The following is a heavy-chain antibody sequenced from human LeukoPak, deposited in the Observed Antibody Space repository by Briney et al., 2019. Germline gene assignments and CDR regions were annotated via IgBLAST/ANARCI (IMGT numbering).Heavy chain of an antibody. D-gene: IGHD3-3*01. V-gene: IGHV3-53*01. Sequence: GGSLRLSCAASGFSVINTYVNWVRQAPGKGLEWVSVIDDSGATSFVDAVKGRFTISRDNSKNTLYLQLSSLRADDTAIYYCAKLPTIFGVADSFDIWGQGTLVTVSS. J-gene: IGHJ3*02. CDR1: GFSVINTY. CDR3: AKLPTIFGVADSFDI. CDR2: IDDSGAT.